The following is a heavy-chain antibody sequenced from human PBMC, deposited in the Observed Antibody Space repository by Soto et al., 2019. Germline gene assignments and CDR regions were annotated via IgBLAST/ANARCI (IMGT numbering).Heavy chain of an antibody. D-gene: IGHD3-9*01. Sequence: SETLSLTCTVSGASINRNNWWSGVRQAPGKGLEWIGEIYHSGSTNYNPSLKSRVTISVDKSKNQFSLKLSSVTAADTAVYYCARSITFDWLFFDYWGQGTLVTVSS. CDR2: IYHSGST. CDR3: ARSITFDWLFFDY. V-gene: IGHV4-4*02. CDR1: GASINRNNW. J-gene: IGHJ4*02.